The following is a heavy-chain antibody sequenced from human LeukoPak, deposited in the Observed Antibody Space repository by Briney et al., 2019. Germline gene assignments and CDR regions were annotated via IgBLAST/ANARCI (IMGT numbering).Heavy chain of an antibody. CDR2: IYTSGST. V-gene: IGHV4-4*07. J-gene: IGHJ4*02. CDR1: GDSISNFY. D-gene: IGHD6-13*01. Sequence: SETLSLTCTVSGDSISNFYWSWIRQPAGKGLEWIGRIYTSGSTNYNPSLKSRVTMSVDTSKNQFSLKLSSVTAADTAVYYCARVAGWEQQLVWGGFDYWGQGTLVTVSS. CDR3: ARVAGWEQQLVWGGFDY.